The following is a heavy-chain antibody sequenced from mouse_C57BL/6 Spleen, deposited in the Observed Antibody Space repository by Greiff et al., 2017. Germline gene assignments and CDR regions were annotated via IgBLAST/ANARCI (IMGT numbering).Heavy chain of an antibody. CDR2: IDPSDSYT. CDR3: ARSSAMDY. Sequence: QVQLQQPGAELVMPGASVKLSCKASGYTFTSYWMNWVKQRPGQGLEWIGEIDPSDSYTNYNQKFKGKSTLTVDKSSSTAYMQHSSLTSEDSAVYYCARSSAMDYWGQGTSVTVSS. J-gene: IGHJ4*01. CDR1: GYTFTSYW. V-gene: IGHV1-69*01.